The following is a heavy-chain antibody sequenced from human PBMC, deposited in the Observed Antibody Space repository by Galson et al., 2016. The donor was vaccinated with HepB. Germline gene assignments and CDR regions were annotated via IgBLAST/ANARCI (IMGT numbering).Heavy chain of an antibody. CDR2: IYPGDSDT. D-gene: IGHD3-10*01. J-gene: IGHJ4*02. CDR1: GFAFSNYW. Sequence: QSGAEVKKPGESLRISCKGFGFAFSNYWIGWVRQKAGKGLEWMGVIYPGDSDTIYSPSFQGHVTISADKSTSTAYLQWSSLKASDSAMFYCVRWGYFFEGGRYYAVGDWGQGTLVTVSS. V-gene: IGHV5-51*01. CDR3: VRWGYFFEGGRYYAVGD.